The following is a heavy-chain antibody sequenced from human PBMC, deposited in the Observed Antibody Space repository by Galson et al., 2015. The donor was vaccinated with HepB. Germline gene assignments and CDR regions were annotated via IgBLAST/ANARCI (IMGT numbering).Heavy chain of an antibody. V-gene: IGHV1-69*13. Sequence: SVKVSCKASGGTFSSYAISWVRQAPGQGLEWMGGIIPIFGTANYAQKFQGRVTITADESTSTAYMELSSLRSEDTAVYYCARGGSYGYIYYYYGMDVWGQGTTVTVSS. CDR2: IIPIFGTA. J-gene: IGHJ6*02. CDR1: GGTFSSYA. D-gene: IGHD5-18*01. CDR3: ARGGSYGYIYYYYGMDV.